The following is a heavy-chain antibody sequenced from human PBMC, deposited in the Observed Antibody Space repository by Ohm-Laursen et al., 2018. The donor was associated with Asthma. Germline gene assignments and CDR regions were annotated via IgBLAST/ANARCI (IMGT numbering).Heavy chain of an antibody. CDR3: ASSRLELRVSYFDY. CDR2: TSGSGGST. J-gene: IGHJ4*02. D-gene: IGHD1-7*01. CDR1: GFTFSSYA. Sequence: GSLRLSCTASGFTFSSYAMSWVRQAPGKGLEWVSATSGSGGSTYYADSVKGRFTISRDNSKNTLYLQMNSLRAEDTAVYYCASSRLELRVSYFDYWGQGTLVTVSS. V-gene: IGHV3-23*01.